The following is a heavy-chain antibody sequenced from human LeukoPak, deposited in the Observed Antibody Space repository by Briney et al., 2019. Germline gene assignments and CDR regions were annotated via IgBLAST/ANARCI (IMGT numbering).Heavy chain of an antibody. J-gene: IGHJ4*02. CDR2: IYYSGST. CDR3: ARWASSSSLFDS. CDR1: GGSISSGDYY. D-gene: IGHD6-6*01. V-gene: IGHV4-61*08. Sequence: SETLSLTCTVSGGSISSGDYYWSWIRQPPGKGLEWIGYIYYSGSTYYNPSLKSRVTISVDTSKNHFSLKMRSVTAADTAVYYCARWASSSSLFDSWGQGTLVTVSS.